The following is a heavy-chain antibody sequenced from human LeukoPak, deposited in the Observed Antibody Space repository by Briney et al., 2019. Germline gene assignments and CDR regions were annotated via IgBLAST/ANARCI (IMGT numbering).Heavy chain of an antibody. D-gene: IGHD3-3*01. V-gene: IGHV4-61*02. CDR3: ASMYFDFWSGRSYFDY. Sequence: PSETLSLTCTVSGGSISSGSYYWSWIRQPAGKGLEWIGRIYTSGSTNYNPSLKSRVTISVDTSKNQFSLKLSSVTAADTAVYYCASMYFDFWSGRSYFDYWGQGTLVTVSS. CDR1: GGSISSGSYY. J-gene: IGHJ4*02. CDR2: IYTSGST.